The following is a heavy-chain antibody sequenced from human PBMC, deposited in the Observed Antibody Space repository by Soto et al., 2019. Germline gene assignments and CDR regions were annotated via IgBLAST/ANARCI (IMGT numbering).Heavy chain of an antibody. V-gene: IGHV1-3*01. J-gene: IGHJ5*02. Sequence: QVQLVQSGAEVKKPGASVKVSCTASGYTFTHYAIHWVRHAPGQRLDWMGLINAGSGNTKYSQTFQGRLTFTKDTSASTAYMDLSRLRSDDTAIYYCARGLAADGAWGQGTLVTVSS. CDR3: ARGLAADGA. D-gene: IGHD6-13*01. CDR1: GYTFTHYA. CDR2: INAGSGNT.